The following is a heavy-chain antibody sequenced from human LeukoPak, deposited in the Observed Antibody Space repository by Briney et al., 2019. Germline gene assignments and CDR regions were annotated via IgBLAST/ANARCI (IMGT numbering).Heavy chain of an antibody. D-gene: IGHD6-13*01. Sequence: GGSQRLSCTASGFTFGDYAMSWVRQAPGKGLEWVGFIRSKAYGGTTEYAASVKGRFTISRDDSKSIAYLQMNSLKTEDTAVYYCTRDLGAGIGDYWGQGTLVTVSS. CDR3: TRDLGAGIGDY. J-gene: IGHJ4*02. CDR1: GFTFGDYA. CDR2: IRSKAYGGTT. V-gene: IGHV3-49*04.